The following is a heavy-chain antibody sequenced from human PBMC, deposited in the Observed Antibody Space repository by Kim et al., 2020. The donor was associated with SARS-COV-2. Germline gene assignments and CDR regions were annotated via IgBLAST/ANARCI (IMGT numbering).Heavy chain of an antibody. CDR3: ARGFGELWGYGMDV. J-gene: IGHJ6*02. V-gene: IGHV4-59*09. Sequence: NTSLKSRLTISRDTSKIQFSLRLSSVTAADTAMYYCARGFGELWGYGMDVWGQGTTVTVSS. D-gene: IGHD3-10*01.